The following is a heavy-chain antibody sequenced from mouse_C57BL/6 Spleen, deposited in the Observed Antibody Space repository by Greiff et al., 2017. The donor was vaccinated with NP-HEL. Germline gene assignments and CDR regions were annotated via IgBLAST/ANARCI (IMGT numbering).Heavy chain of an antibody. CDR2: ISSGGDYT. CDR1: GFTFSSYA. V-gene: IGHV5-9-1*02. D-gene: IGHD3-2*02. CDR3: TREGTAQDWYAMDC. J-gene: IGHJ4*01. Sequence: EVQVVESGDGLVKPGGSLKLSCAASGFTFSSYAMSWVRQTPEKRLEWVAYISSGGDYTNYADTVKGRSTFPRDNARNTLYLQMSSLKSEDTAMYYCTREGTAQDWYAMDCWGQGASVTVSS.